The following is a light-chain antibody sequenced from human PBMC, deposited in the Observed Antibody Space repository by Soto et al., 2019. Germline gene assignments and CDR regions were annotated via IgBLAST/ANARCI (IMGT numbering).Light chain of an antibody. CDR1: SSDVGGYNY. CDR3: SSYTSSTTGVV. V-gene: IGLV2-14*03. J-gene: IGLJ2*01. Sequence: QSALTQPASVSGSPGQSITISCIGTSSDVGGYNYVSWYQQHPDKAPKLIIYDVSNRPSGVSNRFSGSKSGNTASLTISGLQAEDEADYYCSSYTSSTTGVVFGGGTKLTVL. CDR2: DVS.